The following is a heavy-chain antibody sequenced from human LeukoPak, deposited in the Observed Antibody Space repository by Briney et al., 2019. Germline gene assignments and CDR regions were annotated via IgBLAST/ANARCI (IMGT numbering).Heavy chain of an antibody. Sequence: GGSLRLSCAASGFTFSSYAMSWVRQAPGKGLEWVSAISGSGGSTYYADSVKGRFTISRDNSKNTLYLQMNSLRAEDTAVYYCAKDPRRVTMHIVVVTAIAGFDIWGQGTMVTVSS. D-gene: IGHD2-21*02. J-gene: IGHJ3*02. V-gene: IGHV3-23*01. CDR2: ISGSGGST. CDR3: AKDPRRVTMHIVVVTAIAGFDI. CDR1: GFTFSSYA.